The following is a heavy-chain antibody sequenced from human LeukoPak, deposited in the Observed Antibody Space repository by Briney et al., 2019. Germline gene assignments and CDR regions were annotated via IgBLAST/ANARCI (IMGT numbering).Heavy chain of an antibody. Sequence: GGSLRLSCAASGFTFSNYEMNWVRQAPGKGLEWVSYISSSGSTIYYADSVKGRFTISRDNAKNSLYLQMNSLRAEDTAVYYCARVEWIVGFDYWGQGTLVTVSS. CDR3: ARVEWIVGFDY. D-gene: IGHD1-26*01. V-gene: IGHV3-48*03. J-gene: IGHJ4*02. CDR1: GFTFSNYE. CDR2: ISSSGSTI.